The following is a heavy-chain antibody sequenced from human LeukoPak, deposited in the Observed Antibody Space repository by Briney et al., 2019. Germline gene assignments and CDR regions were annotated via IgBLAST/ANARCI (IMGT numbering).Heavy chain of an antibody. V-gene: IGHV4-38-2*01. J-gene: IGHJ5*02. CDR3: ARGPITMVRGNPKAWFDP. Sequence: PSETLSLTCAVSGYSISSGYYWGWIRQPPGKGLEWIGSIYHSGSTYYNPSLKSRVTISVDTSKNQCSLKLSSVTAADTAVYYCARGPITMVRGNPKAWFDPWGQGTLVTVSS. CDR1: GYSISSGYY. CDR2: IYHSGST. D-gene: IGHD3-10*01.